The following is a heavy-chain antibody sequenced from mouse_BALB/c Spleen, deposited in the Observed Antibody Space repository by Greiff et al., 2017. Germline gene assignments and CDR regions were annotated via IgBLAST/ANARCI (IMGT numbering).Heavy chain of an antibody. V-gene: IGHV5-17*02. Sequence: EVMLVESGGGLVQPGGSRKLSCAVSGFTFSSFGMHWVRQAPEKGLEWVAYISSGSSTIYYADTVKGRFTISRDNPKNTLFLQMTSLRSEATAMYYCARRDRYDGSMDYWGQGTSVTVSS. J-gene: IGHJ4*01. CDR1: GFTFSSFG. D-gene: IGHD2-14*01. CDR2: ISSGSSTI. CDR3: ARRDRYDGSMDY.